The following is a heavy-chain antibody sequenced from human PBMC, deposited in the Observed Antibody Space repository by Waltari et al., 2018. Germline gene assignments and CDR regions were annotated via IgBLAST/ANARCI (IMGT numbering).Heavy chain of an antibody. D-gene: IGHD1-26*01. Sequence: EVQLVESGXGLVQPGGSLGLSCAXSGFTFSTFEXNWVRQAPGKGLEWVSYISGSGTTIXYTDSVKGRFTIXRDXAKXSXFXQMNSLRXXXTAVXYCARALSGXXYRYFQYXGQGTLVTVXS. V-gene: IGHV3-48*03. CDR3: ARALSGXXYRYFQY. J-gene: IGHJ1*01. CDR1: GFTFSTFE. CDR2: ISGSGTTI.